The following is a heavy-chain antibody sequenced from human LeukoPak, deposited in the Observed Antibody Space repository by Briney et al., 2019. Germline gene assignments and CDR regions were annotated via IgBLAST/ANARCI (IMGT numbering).Heavy chain of an antibody. CDR1: GFTFSSYG. J-gene: IGHJ4*02. CDR2: IWYDGSNK. Sequence: GGSLRLSCAASGFTFSSYGMHWVRQAPGKGLEWVAVIWYDGSNKYYADSVKGRFTISRDNSKNTLYLQMNSLRAEDTAVYYCARDSEFNSHMITFGGVIVSGLMGYWGQGTLVTVSS. V-gene: IGHV3-33*01. CDR3: ARDSEFNSHMITFGGVIVSGLMGY. D-gene: IGHD3-16*02.